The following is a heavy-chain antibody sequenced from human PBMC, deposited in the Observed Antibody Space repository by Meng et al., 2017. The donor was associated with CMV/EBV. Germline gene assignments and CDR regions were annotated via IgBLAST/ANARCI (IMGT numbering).Heavy chain of an antibody. CDR2: ISVYNGHT. CDR3: ARGVPLGIIYSFDY. V-gene: IGHV1-18*01. Sequence: QVDVVQSGVEVKKPGGSVNVSVKASGYTLTGYGISWVRQAPGQGLEWMGWISVYNGHTNFAQHLQGRVTMTTDTSTSTAYVELRSLRSDDTAIYYCARGVPLGIIYSFDYWGQGTLVTVSS. J-gene: IGHJ4*01. D-gene: IGHD2-21*01. CDR1: GYTLTGYG.